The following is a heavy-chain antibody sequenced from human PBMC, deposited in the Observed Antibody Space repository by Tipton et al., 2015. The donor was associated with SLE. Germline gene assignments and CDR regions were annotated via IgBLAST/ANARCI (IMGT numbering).Heavy chain of an antibody. CDR3: ARGSSSSWFDP. CDR2: INHSGST. Sequence: TLSLTCAVYGGSFSGYYWSWIRQPPGKGLEWIGEINHSGSTNYNPSLKSRVTISVVTSKNQFSLKLSSVTAADTAVYYRARGSSSSWFDPWGQGTLVTASS. J-gene: IGHJ5*02. D-gene: IGHD6-6*01. CDR1: GGSFSGYY. V-gene: IGHV4-34*01.